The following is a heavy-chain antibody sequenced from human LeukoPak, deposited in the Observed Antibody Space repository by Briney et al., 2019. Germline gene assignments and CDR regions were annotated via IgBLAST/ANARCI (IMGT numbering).Heavy chain of an antibody. Sequence: GASVKVSCKASGYTFTTYAVSWVRQAPGQGLEWMGWISAYSGDTNYAQKFQGRITLTTDASTTTAYLGLRSLRSDDTAIYYCAISRDRRGQLQHDLRYSLGGLFVRPDSATAPNSQFDFWGQGALIIVSS. V-gene: IGHV1-18*01. CDR2: ISAYSGDT. CDR1: GYTFTTYA. J-gene: IGHJ4*02. D-gene: IGHD3-16*01. CDR3: AISRDRRGQLQHDLRYSLGGLFVRPDSATAPNSQFDF.